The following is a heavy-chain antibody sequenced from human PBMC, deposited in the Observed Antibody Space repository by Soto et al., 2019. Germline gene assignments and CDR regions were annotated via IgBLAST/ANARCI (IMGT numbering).Heavy chain of an antibody. CDR3: ARDMKYYYDSSGYRARAFDM. Sequence: QVQLRESGPGLVKPSGTLSLTCAVSGGSISSSNWWSWVRQLRGKGLEWIGEIYHSGSTNYNPSLKSRVAISVDKSKNQFSLRLSSVTAADTAVYFCARDMKYYYDSSGYRARAFDMWGQGTMVTGSP. CDR1: GGSISSSNW. V-gene: IGHV4-4*02. CDR2: IYHSGST. J-gene: IGHJ3*02. D-gene: IGHD3-22*01.